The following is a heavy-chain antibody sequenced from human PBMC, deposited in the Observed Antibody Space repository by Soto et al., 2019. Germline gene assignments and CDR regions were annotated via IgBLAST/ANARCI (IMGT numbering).Heavy chain of an antibody. Sequence: SGPTLVNPTQTLTLTCTFSGFSLSTNAVGVGWIRQPPGKALEWLALIYWNDDKRYSPSLKSRLTITKATYKNQVVLTMTNVDPVDTATYYCAREYSSSWYGHWGQGTLVTVSS. V-gene: IGHV2-5*01. CDR2: IYWNDDK. CDR3: AREYSSSWYGH. D-gene: IGHD6-13*01. CDR1: GFSLSTNAVG. J-gene: IGHJ1*01.